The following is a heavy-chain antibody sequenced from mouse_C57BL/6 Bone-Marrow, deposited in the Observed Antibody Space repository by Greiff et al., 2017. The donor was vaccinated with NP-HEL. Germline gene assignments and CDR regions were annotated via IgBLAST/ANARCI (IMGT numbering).Heavy chain of an antibody. J-gene: IGHJ3*01. D-gene: IGHD2-2*01. Sequence: QVQLQQSGAELVKPGASVTISCTASGYAFSSYWMNWVKQRPGQGLEWIGQIYPGDGATNYNGKFTGKATLTADKSSSTAYMQLSSLTSEDSAVYVGARPHYYGYDYWGQGTLVTVSA. V-gene: IGHV1-80*01. CDR1: GYAFSSYW. CDR2: IYPGDGAT. CDR3: ARPHYYGYDY.